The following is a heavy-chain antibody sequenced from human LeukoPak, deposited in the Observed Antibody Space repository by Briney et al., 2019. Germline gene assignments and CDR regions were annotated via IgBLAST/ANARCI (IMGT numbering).Heavy chain of an antibody. V-gene: IGHV3-23*01. CDR1: GFTFSSYA. CDR3: AKGRKYSSSWSYFDY. Sequence: GGSLRLSCVASGFTFSSYAMSWVRQAPGKGLEWVSAISGSGGSTYYADSVKGRFTISRDNSKNTLYLQMNSLRAEDTAVYYCAKGRKYSSSWSYFDYWGQGTLVTVSS. CDR2: ISGSGGST. J-gene: IGHJ4*02. D-gene: IGHD6-13*01.